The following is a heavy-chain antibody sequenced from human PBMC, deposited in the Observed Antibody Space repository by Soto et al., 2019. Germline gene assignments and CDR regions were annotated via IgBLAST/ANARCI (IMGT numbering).Heavy chain of an antibody. CDR1: GYSFTSYW. J-gene: IGHJ6*02. Sequence: PGESLKISCKGSGYSFTSYWIGWVRQMPGKGLEWMGIIYPGDSDTRYSPSFQGQVTISADKSISTAYLQWSSLKASDTAMYYCARAPYDILTVYYPYYYYYYGMDVWGQGTTVTGSS. D-gene: IGHD3-9*01. V-gene: IGHV5-51*01. CDR3: ARAPYDILTVYYPYYYYYYGMDV. CDR2: IYPGDSDT.